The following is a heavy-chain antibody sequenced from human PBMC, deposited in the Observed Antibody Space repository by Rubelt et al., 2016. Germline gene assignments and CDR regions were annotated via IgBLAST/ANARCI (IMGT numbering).Heavy chain of an antibody. CDR2: ISYDGSNK. V-gene: IGHV3-30*18. D-gene: IGHD3-10*01. CDR1: GFTFSSYG. CDR3: AKDPWHPRVGSGSYRDTKNYYYYYGMDV. J-gene: IGHJ6*02. Sequence: GFTFSSYGMHWVRQAPGKGLEWVAVISYDGSNKYYADSVKGRFTISRDKSKNTLYLQMNSLRAEDTAVYYCAKDPWHPRVGSGSYRDTKNYYYYYGMDVWGQGTTVTVSS.